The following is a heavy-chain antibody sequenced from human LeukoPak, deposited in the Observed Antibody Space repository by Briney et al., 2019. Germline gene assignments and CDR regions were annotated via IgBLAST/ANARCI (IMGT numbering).Heavy chain of an antibody. Sequence: GGSLRLSCAASGFTFSSYWMHWVRQAPGKGLVWVSRINSDGGSTSYADSVKGRFTISRDNAKNTLYLQMNSLRAEDTAVYYCARDATYYYDSSGLDYWGQGTLVTVSS. CDR3: ARDATYYYDSSGLDY. D-gene: IGHD3-22*01. CDR2: INSDGGST. V-gene: IGHV3-74*01. CDR1: GFTFSSYW. J-gene: IGHJ4*02.